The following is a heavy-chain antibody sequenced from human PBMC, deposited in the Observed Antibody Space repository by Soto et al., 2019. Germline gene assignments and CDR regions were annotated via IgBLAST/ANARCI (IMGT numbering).Heavy chain of an antibody. V-gene: IGHV4-30-4*01. CDR1: GGSISSGEYY. CDR3: ARERYGSGSYDGMDV. CDR2: IYYSGTT. D-gene: IGHD3-10*01. Sequence: SETLSLTCTASGGSISSGEYYWSWIRQPPGEGLEWIGNIYYSGTTYNNPSLKSRVTISVDTSNNQFSLKLNSVSPEDTAMYYCARERYGSGSYDGMDVWGQGTTVTVSS. J-gene: IGHJ6*02.